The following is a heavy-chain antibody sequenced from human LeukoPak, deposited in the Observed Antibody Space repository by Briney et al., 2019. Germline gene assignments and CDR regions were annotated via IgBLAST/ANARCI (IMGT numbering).Heavy chain of an antibody. D-gene: IGHD2-15*01. CDR1: GYTFTGYY. Sequence: GASVKVSCKASGYTFTGYYMHWVLQAPGQGLEWMGRINPDNGGTNYAQKFQGRVTMTRDTSISTAYMELSRLRSDDTAVYYCARASGGYPKYYFDYWGQGTLVAVSS. CDR3: ARASGGYPKYYFDY. V-gene: IGHV1-2*06. J-gene: IGHJ4*02. CDR2: INPDNGGT.